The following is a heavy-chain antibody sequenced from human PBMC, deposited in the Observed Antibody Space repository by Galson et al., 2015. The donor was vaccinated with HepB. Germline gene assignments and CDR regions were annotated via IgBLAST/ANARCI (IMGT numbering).Heavy chain of an antibody. CDR2: IRYDGSNK. CDR3: ASWAAADIDY. Sequence: SLRLSCAASGFTFSSYGMHWVRQAPGKGLEWVAFIRYDGSNKYYADSVKGRFTISRDNSKNTLCLQMNSLRAEDTAVYYCASWAAADIDYWGQGTLVTVSS. CDR1: GFTFSSYG. V-gene: IGHV3-30*02. D-gene: IGHD6-13*01. J-gene: IGHJ4*02.